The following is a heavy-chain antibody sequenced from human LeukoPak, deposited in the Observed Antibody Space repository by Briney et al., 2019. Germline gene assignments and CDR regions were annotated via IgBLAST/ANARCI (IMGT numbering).Heavy chain of an antibody. V-gene: IGHV3-66*01. D-gene: IGHD3-22*01. J-gene: IGHJ4*02. CDR2: IYSGGST. Sequence: PGGSLRLSCAASGFTVSSNYMSWVRQAPGKGLEWVSVIYSGGSTYYADSVKGRFTISRDNSKNTLYPQMNSLRAEDTAVYYCARDMSYYDSTSDYWGQGTLLTVSS. CDR3: ARDMSYYDSTSDY. CDR1: GFTVSSNY.